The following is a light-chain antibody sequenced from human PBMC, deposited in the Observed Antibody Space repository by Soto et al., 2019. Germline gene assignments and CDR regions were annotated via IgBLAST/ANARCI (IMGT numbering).Light chain of an antibody. Sequence: QSALTQPASVSGSPGQSITISCTGTSSDVGGYNYVSWYQQHPGKAPKLMIYEVSNRPSGVSNRFSSYKSGNTASLTISGLQAEDEADYYCSSYTSSSTVVFGGGTKLTVL. CDR3: SSYTSSSTVV. CDR1: SSDVGGYNY. J-gene: IGLJ2*01. CDR2: EVS. V-gene: IGLV2-14*01.